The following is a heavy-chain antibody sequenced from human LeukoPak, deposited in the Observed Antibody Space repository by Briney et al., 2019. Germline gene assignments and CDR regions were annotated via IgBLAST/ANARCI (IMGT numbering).Heavy chain of an antibody. CDR3: ARDSGYWRLDY. Sequence: GGSLRLSCAASGFAFNNSWMNWVRQAPGKGLEWMASITPDSSDTYYVDSVEGRFAISRDNAKNSLYLEMSSLRAEDTAVYFCARDSGYWRLDYWGQGTRVTVSS. D-gene: IGHD6-25*01. CDR2: ITPDSSDT. CDR1: GFAFNNSW. V-gene: IGHV3-7*03. J-gene: IGHJ4*02.